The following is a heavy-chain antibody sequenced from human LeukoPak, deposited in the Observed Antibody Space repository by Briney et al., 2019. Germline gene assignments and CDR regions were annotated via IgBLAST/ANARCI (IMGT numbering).Heavy chain of an antibody. V-gene: IGHV3-23*01. CDR2: ISGSGGST. Sequence: WXRQAXGKGLEWVSAISGSGGSTYYADSVKGRFTISRDNSKNTLYLQMNSLRAEDTAVYYCANCVRWGQGTLVTVSS. D-gene: IGHD3-16*02. J-gene: IGHJ4*02. CDR3: ANCVR.